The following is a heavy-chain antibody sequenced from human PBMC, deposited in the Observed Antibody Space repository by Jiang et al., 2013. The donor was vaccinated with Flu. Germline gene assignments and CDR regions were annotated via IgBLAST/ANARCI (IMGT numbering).Heavy chain of an antibody. CDR1: GGSITSNTNY. Sequence: LLKPSETLSLTCTVSGGSITSNTNYWGWIRQSPGKGLEWIGSIYYTGSTYYKPSLKSRVTISIDTSKNQFSLKLKSVTAADTALYYCARHASGLRWRRFDYWGPGN. D-gene: IGHD4-23*01. CDR2: IYYTGST. V-gene: IGHV4-39*01. J-gene: IGHJ4*02. CDR3: ARHASGLRWRRFDY.